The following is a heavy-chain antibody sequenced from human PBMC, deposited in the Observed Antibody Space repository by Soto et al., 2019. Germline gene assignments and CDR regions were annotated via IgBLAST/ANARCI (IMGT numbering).Heavy chain of an antibody. CDR3: AKGSSSSRPSYFDS. J-gene: IGHJ4*02. CDR2: ITGSGDDT. CDR1: GFTFSNYA. D-gene: IGHD2-2*01. Sequence: EVQLLESGGGLVQPGGSLRLSCAASGFTFSNYAMSWVRQTPGKGLEWVSAITGSGDDTFHADSVKGRFTISRDNSKNTLYLQMNTLGAEDTAMYYCAKGSSSSRPSYFDSWGQGTLVTVSS. V-gene: IGHV3-23*01.